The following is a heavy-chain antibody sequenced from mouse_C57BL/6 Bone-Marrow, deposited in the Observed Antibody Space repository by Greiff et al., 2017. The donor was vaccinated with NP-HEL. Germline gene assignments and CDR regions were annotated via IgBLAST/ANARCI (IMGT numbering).Heavy chain of an antibody. CDR2: IDPEDGDT. CDR3: TRDYYAMDY. CDR1: GFNIKDYY. Sequence: VQLLQSGAELVRPGASVKLSCTASGFNIKDYYMHWVKQRPEQGLEWIGRIDPEDGDTEYAPKFQGQVTMTANTSSNTAYLQLSSQTSEDTAVYYCTRDYYAMDYWGQGTSVTVSS. J-gene: IGHJ4*01. V-gene: IGHV14-1*01.